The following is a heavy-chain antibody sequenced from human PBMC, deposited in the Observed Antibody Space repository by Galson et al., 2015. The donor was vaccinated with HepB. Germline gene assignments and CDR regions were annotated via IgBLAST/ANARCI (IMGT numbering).Heavy chain of an antibody. Sequence: SLRLSCAASGFTFSSYGMHWVRQAPGKGLEWVAVISYDGSNKYYADSVKGRFTISRDNSKNTLYLQMNSLRAEDTAVYYCAKERIDGDYDRYYYYYGMDVWGQGTTVTVSS. CDR1: GFTFSSYG. CDR3: AKERIDGDYDRYYYYYGMDV. J-gene: IGHJ6*02. D-gene: IGHD4-17*01. CDR2: ISYDGSNK. V-gene: IGHV3-30*18.